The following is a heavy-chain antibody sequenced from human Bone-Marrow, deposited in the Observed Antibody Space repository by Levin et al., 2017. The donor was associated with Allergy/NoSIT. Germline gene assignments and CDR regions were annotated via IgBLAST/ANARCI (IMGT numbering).Heavy chain of an antibody. D-gene: IGHD3-10*01. J-gene: IGHJ6*02. CDR3: TKHDLFGGTNYYYGMDV. V-gene: IGHV3-49*04. CDR2: IRSKDHGGTT. Sequence: GGSLRLSCTGFGFISGDYDMSWVRQAPGKGLEWVGFIRSKDHGGTTEYAASVKGRFTILRDDSKSIAYLQMNSLKTEDTAVYYCTKHDLFGGTNYYYGMDVWGQGTTVTVSS. CDR1: GFISGDYD.